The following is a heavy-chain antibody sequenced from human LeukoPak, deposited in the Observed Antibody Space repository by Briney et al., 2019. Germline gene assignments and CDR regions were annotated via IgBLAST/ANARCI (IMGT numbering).Heavy chain of an antibody. J-gene: IGHJ4*02. CDR1: GYTLTELS. Sequence: ASVKVSCKVSGYTLTELSMHWVRQAPGKGLEWVGGFDPEDGETIYAQKFQGRVTMTEDTSTDTAYMELSSLRSEDTAVYYCATDRFQGIAVAGPHYYWGQGTLVTVSS. V-gene: IGHV1-24*01. CDR3: ATDRFQGIAVAGPHYY. CDR2: FDPEDGET. D-gene: IGHD6-19*01.